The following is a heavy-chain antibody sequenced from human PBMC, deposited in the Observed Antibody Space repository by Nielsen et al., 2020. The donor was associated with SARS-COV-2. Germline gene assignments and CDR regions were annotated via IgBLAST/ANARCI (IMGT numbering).Heavy chain of an antibody. V-gene: IGHV3-7*01. D-gene: IGHD1-26*01. J-gene: IGHJ3*02. Sequence: GESLKISCAASGFTFSSYWRSWVRQAPGKGLEWVANIKQDGSEKYYVDSVKGRFTISRDNAKNSLYLQMNSLRAEDTDVYYCARATALVVWWKLLGCAFDIWGQGTMVTVSS. CDR1: GFTFSSYW. CDR3: ARATALVVWWKLLGCAFDI. CDR2: IKQDGSEK.